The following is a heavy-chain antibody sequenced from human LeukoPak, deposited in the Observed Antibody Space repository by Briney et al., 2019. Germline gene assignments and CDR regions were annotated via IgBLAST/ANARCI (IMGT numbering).Heavy chain of an antibody. V-gene: IGHV3-21*01. CDR3: ARDAEYSSSLTE. CDR1: GFTFSSYT. J-gene: IGHJ4*02. CDR2: ISSSSSYI. D-gene: IGHD6-13*01. Sequence: GGSLRLSCAASGFTFSSYTMNWVRQAPGKGLEWVSSISSSSSYIYYADLVKGRFTISRDYAKNSLYLQMNSLRAEDTAVYYCARDAEYSSSLTEWGQGTLVTVSS.